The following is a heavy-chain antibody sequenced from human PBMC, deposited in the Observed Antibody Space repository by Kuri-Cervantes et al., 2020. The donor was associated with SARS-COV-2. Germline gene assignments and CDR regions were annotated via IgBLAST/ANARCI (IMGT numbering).Heavy chain of an antibody. CDR2: IYQAGST. V-gene: IGHV4-30-2*01. CDR3: VAAILGVDTGYFQH. D-gene: IGHD3-3*01. Sequence: SQTLSLTGAVSVYSIGSGGYSWSWIRQPPGKGLEWIGSIYQAGSTFYNPSLKSRVSISLDRSKNQYSLNLSSVTAADTAVYYCVAAILGVDTGYFQHWGQGTLVTVSS. CDR1: VYSIGSGGYS. J-gene: IGHJ1*01.